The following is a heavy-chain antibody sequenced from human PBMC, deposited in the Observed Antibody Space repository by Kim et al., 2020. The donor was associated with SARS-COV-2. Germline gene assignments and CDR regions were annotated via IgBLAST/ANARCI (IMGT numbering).Heavy chain of an antibody. V-gene: IGHV4-4*02. Sequence: SETLSLTCAVSGGSISSSNWWSWVRQPPGKGLEWIGEIYHSGSTNYNPSLKSRVTISVDKSKNQFSLKLSSVTAADTAVYYCARAPAKGWELLRYYGMDVWGQGTTVTVSS. CDR1: GGSISSSNW. CDR3: ARAPAKGWELLRYYGMDV. D-gene: IGHD1-26*01. CDR2: IYHSGST. J-gene: IGHJ6*02.